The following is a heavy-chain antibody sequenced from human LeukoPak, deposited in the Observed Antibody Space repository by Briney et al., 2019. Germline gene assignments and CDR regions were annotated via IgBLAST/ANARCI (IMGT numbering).Heavy chain of an antibody. V-gene: IGHV3-30*02. Sequence: PGGSLRLSCAASGFTFSSYGMHWVRQAPGKGLEWMAFIRYDGSNKYYADSVKGRFTISRDNSKNTLYLQMNSLRAEDTAVYYCATSVTTSYYYYMDVWGKGTTVTVSS. CDR3: ATSVTTSYYYYMDV. J-gene: IGHJ6*03. CDR2: IRYDGSNK. CDR1: GFTFSSYG. D-gene: IGHD4-17*01.